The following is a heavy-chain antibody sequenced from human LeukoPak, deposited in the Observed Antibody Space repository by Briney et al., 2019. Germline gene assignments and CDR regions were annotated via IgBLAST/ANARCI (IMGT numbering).Heavy chain of an antibody. V-gene: IGHV1-69*05. CDR3: ARVGTMVRGRGMKYNRFDP. CDR1: GGTFSSYA. CDR2: IIPIFGTA. Sequence: SVKVSCKASGGTFSSYAISWVRQAPGQGLEWMGGIIPIFGTANYAQKFQGRVTITTDESTSTAYMELSSLRSEDTAVYYCARVGTMVRGRGMKYNRFDPWGQGTLVTVSS. J-gene: IGHJ5*02. D-gene: IGHD3-10*01.